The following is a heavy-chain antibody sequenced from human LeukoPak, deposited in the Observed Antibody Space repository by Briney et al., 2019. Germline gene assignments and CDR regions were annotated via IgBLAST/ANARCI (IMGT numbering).Heavy chain of an antibody. CDR1: GYTFTSYD. D-gene: IGHD6-13*01. CDR3: ARVPPLGYSSSWYGDYYYYYGMDV. V-gene: IGHV1-8*01. CDR2: MNPNRGNT. Sequence: ASVKVSCKASGYTFTSYDINWVRQATGQGRVWMGWMNPNRGNTGYAQKFQGRVNMTRNTSISTAYMELSSLRSEDTAVYYCARVPPLGYSSSWYGDYYYYYGMDVWGQGTTVTVSS. J-gene: IGHJ6*02.